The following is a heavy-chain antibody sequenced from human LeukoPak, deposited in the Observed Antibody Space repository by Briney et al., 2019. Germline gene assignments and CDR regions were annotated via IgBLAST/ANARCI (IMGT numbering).Heavy chain of an antibody. J-gene: IGHJ4*02. V-gene: IGHV3-30*04. CDR2: ISHDGSSK. CDR1: RFTFNTNT. Sequence: GGSLRLSCAASRFTFNTNTMHWVRQAPGKGLEWEAVISHDGSSKYYADSVKGRFTISRDNSKNTLYLQMNSLRAEDTAVYYCANMAWSGYYVMDAGGNYWGQGTLVTVSS. CDR3: ANMAWSGYYVMDAGGNY. D-gene: IGHD3-3*01.